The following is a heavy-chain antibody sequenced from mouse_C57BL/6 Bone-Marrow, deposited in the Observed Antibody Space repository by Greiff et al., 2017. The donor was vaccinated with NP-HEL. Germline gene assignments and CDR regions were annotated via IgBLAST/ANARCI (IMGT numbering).Heavy chain of an antibody. CDR1: GYAFSSSW. CDR2: IYPGDGDT. D-gene: IGHD3-3*01. Sequence: QVQLQQSGPELVKPGASVKISCKASGYAFSSSWMNWVKQRPGKGLEWIGRIYPGDGDTNYNGKFKGKATLTADKSSSTAYMQLSSLTSEDSAVYFCAKGRGDYFDSWGQGTTLTVSS. J-gene: IGHJ2*01. CDR3: AKGRGDYFDS. V-gene: IGHV1-82*01.